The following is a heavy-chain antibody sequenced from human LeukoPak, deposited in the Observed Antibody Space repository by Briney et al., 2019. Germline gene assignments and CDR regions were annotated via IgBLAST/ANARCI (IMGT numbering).Heavy chain of an antibody. J-gene: IGHJ4*02. CDR2: ISGSGGST. Sequence: GGSLRLSCAASGFIFSSYAMGWVRQTPGKGLECVSTISGSGGSTYYADSVKGRFTIPRDNSKNTLYLQMNTLRAEDTAIYFCARDREWLRPQDYWGQGTLVTVSS. D-gene: IGHD5-12*01. V-gene: IGHV3-23*01. CDR1: GFIFSSYA. CDR3: ARDREWLRPQDY.